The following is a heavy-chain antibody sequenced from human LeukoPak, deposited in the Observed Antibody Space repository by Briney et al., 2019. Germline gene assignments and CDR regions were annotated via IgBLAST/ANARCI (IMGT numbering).Heavy chain of an antibody. Sequence: GESLKISCKGVGYDFSTYWISWVRQMPGKGLEWMGRIDPTDSYTNYSPSFQGHVTISADKSISTAYLQWSSLKASDTAMYYCARGITVALNWFDPWGQGTLVTVSS. D-gene: IGHD6-19*01. CDR3: ARGITVALNWFDP. CDR2: IDPTDSYT. J-gene: IGHJ5*02. CDR1: GYDFSTYW. V-gene: IGHV5-10-1*01.